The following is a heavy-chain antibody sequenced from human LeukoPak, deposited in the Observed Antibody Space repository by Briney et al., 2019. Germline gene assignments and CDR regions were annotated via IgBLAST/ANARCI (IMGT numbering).Heavy chain of an antibody. CDR1: GGTFSSYA. D-gene: IGHD3-22*01. V-gene: IGHV1-69*13. Sequence: SVKVSCKASGGTFSSYAISWVRQAPGQGLEWMGGIIPIFGTANYAQKFQGRVTITADESTSTAYMELSSLRSEDTAVYYCARARIRRYYDSSGSPAYFDLWGRVTLVTVSS. CDR2: IIPIFGTA. J-gene: IGHJ2*01. CDR3: ARARIRRYYDSSGSPAYFDL.